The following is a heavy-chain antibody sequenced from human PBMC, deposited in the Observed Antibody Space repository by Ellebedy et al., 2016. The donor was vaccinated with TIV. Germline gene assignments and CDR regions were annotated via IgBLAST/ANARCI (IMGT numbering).Heavy chain of an antibody. CDR3: ARGGSSGSSDY. D-gene: IGHD3-10*01. CDR2: ISSDGSNK. CDR1: GLTFRSHG. Sequence: GGSLRLXXVASGLTFRSHGIYWVRQAPGKGLEWVAVISSDGSNKYYADSVKGRFTISRDNSKNRLYLQMNSLRTDDMAVYYCARGGSSGSSDYWGQGTLVTVSS. V-gene: IGHV3-30*03. J-gene: IGHJ4*02.